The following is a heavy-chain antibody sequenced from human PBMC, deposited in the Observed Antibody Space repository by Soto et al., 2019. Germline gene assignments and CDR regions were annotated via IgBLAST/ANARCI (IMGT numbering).Heavy chain of an antibody. D-gene: IGHD2-8*01. J-gene: IGHJ6*02. V-gene: IGHV4-34*01. Sequence: WETLSLTCAVYGGSFSGYYWSWIRQPPGKGLEWIGEINHSGSTNYNPSLKSRVTISVDTSKNQFSLKLSSVTAADTAVYYCARCGTDIVLMVYAIYGMDVWGQGTTVTVSS. CDR2: INHSGST. CDR1: GGSFSGYY. CDR3: ARCGTDIVLMVYAIYGMDV.